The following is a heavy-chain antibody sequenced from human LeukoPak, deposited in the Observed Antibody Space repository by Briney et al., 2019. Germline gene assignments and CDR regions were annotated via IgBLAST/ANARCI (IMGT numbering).Heavy chain of an antibody. D-gene: IGHD5-18*01. V-gene: IGHV4-39*07. Sequence: SGTLSLPSSAAGGFTSSSSYYWGCSRQPPGEGVEWMGSIYYSGSTYYTPSLESRVTISVDTSKNQFSLKLSSVTAGDTAVYYCAREGYSYGYNYYYMDVWGKGTTVTVSS. CDR1: GGFTSSSSYY. CDR2: IYYSGST. CDR3: AREGYSYGYNYYYMDV. J-gene: IGHJ6*03.